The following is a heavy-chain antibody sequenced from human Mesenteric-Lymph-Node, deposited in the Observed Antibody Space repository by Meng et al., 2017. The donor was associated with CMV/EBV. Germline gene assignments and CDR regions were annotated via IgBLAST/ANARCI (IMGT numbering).Heavy chain of an antibody. V-gene: IGHV3-23*01. Sequence: GESLKISCAASGFTFSSYNMNWVRQAPGTGLEWVSGVSGSGGSTYYADSVKGRFTISRDNSKNTLYLQMNSLRAEDTAVYYCAKDLATVEGYYYGMDVWGQGTTVTVSS. J-gene: IGHJ6*02. CDR2: VSGSGGST. CDR1: GFTFSSYN. D-gene: IGHD4-11*01. CDR3: AKDLATVEGYYYGMDV.